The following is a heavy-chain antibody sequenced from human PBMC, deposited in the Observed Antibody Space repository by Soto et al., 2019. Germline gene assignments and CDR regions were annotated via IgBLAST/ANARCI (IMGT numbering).Heavy chain of an antibody. Sequence: QVQLVQSGAEVKKPGASVKVSCKASGYTFTSYGISWVRQAPGQGLEWMGWISAYNGNTNYAQKLQGRVTMTTDTSTSTADMELRSRRCDDTAVYYCARDTCSGCSCYSALYYFDYGGQGTMVTVSS. CDR3: ARDTCSGCSCYSALYYFDY. CDR2: ISAYNGNT. J-gene: IGHJ4*02. CDR1: GYTFTSYG. D-gene: IGHD2-15*01. V-gene: IGHV1-18*01.